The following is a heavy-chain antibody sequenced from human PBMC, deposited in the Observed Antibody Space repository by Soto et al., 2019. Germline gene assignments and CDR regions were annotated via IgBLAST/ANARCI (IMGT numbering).Heavy chain of an antibody. Sequence: GGSLRLSCAASGFTFSSYCMSWVRQAPGKGLEWVANIKQDGSEKYYVDSVKGRFTISRDNAKNSLYLQMNSLRAEDTAVYYCATFPLWGSGWPLDASDIWGQGTMVTGSS. D-gene: IGHD6-19*01. CDR3: ATFPLWGSGWPLDASDI. V-gene: IGHV3-7*01. J-gene: IGHJ3*02. CDR2: IKQDGSEK. CDR1: GFTFSSYC.